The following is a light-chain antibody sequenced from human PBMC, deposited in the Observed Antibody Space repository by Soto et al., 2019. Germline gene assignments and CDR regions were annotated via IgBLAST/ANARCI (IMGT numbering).Light chain of an antibody. J-gene: IGKJ5*01. Sequence: EIVLTQSPGTLSLSPGERATLSCRASQSVSSSYLAWYQQKPGQAPRLLIYGASSRATGIPDRFSGSGSGTDFTLTISSLHSEDFAVYYCQQYYDWPITFVHGTRLGIK. CDR3: QQYYDWPIT. CDR1: QSVSSSY. V-gene: IGKV3-20*01. CDR2: GAS.